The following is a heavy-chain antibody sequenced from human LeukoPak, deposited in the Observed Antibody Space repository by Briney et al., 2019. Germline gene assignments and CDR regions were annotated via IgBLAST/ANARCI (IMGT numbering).Heavy chain of an antibody. CDR2: ISGGGDNT. V-gene: IGHV3-23*01. CDR3: AKATRWPQGIDF. Sequence: SGGSLRLSCAVSGFTFRSYAMSRVRQAPGKGLEWVSAISGGGDNTYYADSVKGRFTFSRDNSKNTLSLQMNSLRAEDTAVYYCAKATRWPQGIDFWGQGTLVTVSS. D-gene: IGHD5-24*01. J-gene: IGHJ4*02. CDR1: GFTFRSYA.